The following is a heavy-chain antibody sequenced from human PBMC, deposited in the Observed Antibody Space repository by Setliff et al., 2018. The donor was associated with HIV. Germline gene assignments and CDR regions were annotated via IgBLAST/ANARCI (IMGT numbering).Heavy chain of an antibody. Sequence: SVKVSCKASGYTFTSYAMNWVRQAPGQGLEWMGRIIPIFPTTNYAQKFQGRVTITTDESTSTAYMELSSLKSEDTAVYYCARGFEVESSGWFDPWGQGTLVTVSS. J-gene: IGHJ5*02. CDR1: GYTFTSYA. V-gene: IGHV1-69*05. CDR3: ARGFEVESSGWFDP. CDR2: IIPIFPTT. D-gene: IGHD3-9*01.